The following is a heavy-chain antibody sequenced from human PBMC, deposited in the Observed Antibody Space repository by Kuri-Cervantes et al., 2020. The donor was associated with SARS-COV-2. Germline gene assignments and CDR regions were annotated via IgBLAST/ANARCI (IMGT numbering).Heavy chain of an antibody. CDR1: GYTFINYY. CDR2: INPAGGDT. CDR3: TRAGDIVVVPYYGMDV. D-gene: IGHD2-15*01. J-gene: IGHJ6*02. V-gene: IGHV1-46*03. Sequence: ASVKVSCNVSGYTFINYYMHWVRRAPGQGLKWMGMINPAGGDTNYAQKFQGRVTMTRDTSTRTVYMELTSLRSEDTAIYYCTRAGDIVVVPYYGMDVWGQGTTVTVSS.